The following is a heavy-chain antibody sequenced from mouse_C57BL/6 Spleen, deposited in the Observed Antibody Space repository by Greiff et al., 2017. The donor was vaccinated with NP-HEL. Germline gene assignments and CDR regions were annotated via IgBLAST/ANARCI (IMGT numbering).Heavy chain of an antibody. CDR1: GYTFTDYY. V-gene: IGHV1-26*01. J-gene: IGHJ2*01. D-gene: IGHD2-5*01. Sequence: EVQLQQSGPELVKPGASVKISCKASGYTFTDYYMNWVKQSHGKSLEWIGDINPNNGGTSYNQKFKGKATLTVDKSSSTAYMELRSLTSEDSAVYYCARRGDYSNYLDYWGQGTTLTVSS. CDR2: INPNNGGT. CDR3: ARRGDYSNYLDY.